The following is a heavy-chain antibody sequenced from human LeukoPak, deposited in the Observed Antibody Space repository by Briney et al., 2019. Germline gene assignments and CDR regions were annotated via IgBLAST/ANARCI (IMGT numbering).Heavy chain of an antibody. J-gene: IGHJ4*02. V-gene: IGHV3-30*18. Sequence: GGSLRLSCAASGFSFSSNGMHWVRQAPGKGLEWVAVISKDGRDSFYVDSVKGRFTISRDNSKNTLYLQMNSLRAEDTAVYYCAKGGMDFGGFTLFDYWGQGTLVTVSS. CDR1: GFSFSSNG. CDR2: ISKDGRDS. CDR3: AKGGMDFGGFTLFDY. D-gene: IGHD3/OR15-3a*01.